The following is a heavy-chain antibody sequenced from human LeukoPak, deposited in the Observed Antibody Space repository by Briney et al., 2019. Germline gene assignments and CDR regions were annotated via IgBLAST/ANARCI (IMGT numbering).Heavy chain of an antibody. V-gene: IGHV3-23*01. Sequence: GGSLRLSCAASGFTFSSYAMSWVRQAPGKRLEWVSAISGSGGSTYYADCGKGRCTISRDNSKNTLYLQMNSLRAEDTAVYYCAKASPITIFGVVNLFDYWGQGTLVTVSS. CDR3: AKASPITIFGVVNLFDY. CDR1: GFTFSSYA. J-gene: IGHJ4*02. CDR2: ISGSGGST. D-gene: IGHD3-3*01.